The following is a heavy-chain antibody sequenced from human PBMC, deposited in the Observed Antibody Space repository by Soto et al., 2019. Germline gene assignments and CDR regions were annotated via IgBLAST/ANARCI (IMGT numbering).Heavy chain of an antibody. V-gene: IGHV3-73*01. Sequence: GGSLRLSCAASGFTFSGSAMHWVRQASGKGLEWVGRIRSKANSYATAYAASVKGRFTISRDDSKNTAYLQMNSLKTEDTAVYYCTAPYYYDSSGYYKIGFDYWGQGTLVTVSS. J-gene: IGHJ4*02. CDR3: TAPYYYDSSGYYKIGFDY. D-gene: IGHD3-22*01. CDR2: IRSKANSYAT. CDR1: GFTFSGSA.